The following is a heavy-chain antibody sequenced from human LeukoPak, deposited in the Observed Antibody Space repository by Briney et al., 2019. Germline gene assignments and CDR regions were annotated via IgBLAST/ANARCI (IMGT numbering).Heavy chain of an antibody. V-gene: IGHV4-59*01. Sequence: SETLSLTCTVSGGSISSYYWSWIRQPPGKGLEWIGYIYYSGSTNYNPSLKSRVTISVDTSKNQFSLNLSSVTAADTAVYFCARNSNWSSLDHWGQGTLVTVSS. D-gene: IGHD4-4*01. CDR3: ARNSNWSSLDH. CDR2: IYYSGST. CDR1: GGSISSYY. J-gene: IGHJ4*02.